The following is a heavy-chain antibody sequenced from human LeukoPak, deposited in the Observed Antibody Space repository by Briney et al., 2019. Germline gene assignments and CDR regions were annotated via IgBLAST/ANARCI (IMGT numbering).Heavy chain of an antibody. J-gene: IGHJ4*02. CDR1: GGSISSCY. V-gene: IGHV4-4*09. D-gene: IGHD3-3*01. CDR3: ARHITIFGVADANDY. CDR2: IYTSGST. Sequence: SETLSLTCTVSGGSISSCYWSWIRQPPGKGLEWIGYIYTSGSTNYNPSLKSRVTISVDTSKNQFSLKLSSVTAADTAVYYCARHITIFGVADANDYWGQGTLVTVSS.